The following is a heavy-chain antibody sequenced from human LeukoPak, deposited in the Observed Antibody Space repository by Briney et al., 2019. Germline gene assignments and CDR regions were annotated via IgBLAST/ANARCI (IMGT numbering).Heavy chain of an antibody. V-gene: IGHV4-34*01. CDR3: ARAVAEWFDP. CDR2: INHSGST. CDR1: GGSFSGYY. J-gene: IGHJ5*02. D-gene: IGHD6-19*01. Sequence: SETLSLTCAVYGGSFSGYYWSWIRQPPGKGLEWIGEINHSGSTNYNPSLKSRVTISVDTSKNQFSLKLSSVTAADTAVYYCARAVAEWFDPWGQGTLVTVSS.